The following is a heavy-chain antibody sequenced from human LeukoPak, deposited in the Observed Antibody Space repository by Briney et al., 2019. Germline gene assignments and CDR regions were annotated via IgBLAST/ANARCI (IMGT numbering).Heavy chain of an antibody. D-gene: IGHD2-15*01. CDR3: ARVDLDYAGIVVVVAATPLGY. J-gene: IGHJ4*02. V-gene: IGHV1-18*01. CDR2: ISAYNGNT. CDR1: GYTFTSYG. Sequence: ASVKVSCKASGYTFTSYGISWVRQAPGQGLEWMGWISAYNGNTNYAQKLQGRVTMTTATSTSTAYMELRSLRSDDTAVYYCARVDLDYAGIVVVVAATPLGYWGQGTLVTVSS.